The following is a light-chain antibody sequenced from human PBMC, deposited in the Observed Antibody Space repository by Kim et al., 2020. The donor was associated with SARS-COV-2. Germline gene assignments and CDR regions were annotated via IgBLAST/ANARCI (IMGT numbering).Light chain of an antibody. V-gene: IGLV1-40*01. CDR1: SSNIGAGYD. CDR3: QSYDSSLSGWV. Sequence: QWVTISCTGSSSNIGAGYDVRWYQQLPQTAPKLLIHNNNKRPSGVPDRFSGFKSGTSASLAIAGLQAEDEADYYCQSYDSSLSGWVFGGGTKVTVL. J-gene: IGLJ3*02. CDR2: NNN.